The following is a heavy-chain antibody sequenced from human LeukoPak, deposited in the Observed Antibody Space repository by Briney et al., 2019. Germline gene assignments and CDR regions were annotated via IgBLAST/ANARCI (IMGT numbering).Heavy chain of an antibody. V-gene: IGHV1-69*05. CDR2: IIPIFGTA. CDR3: ASGSTSPYYYYYYYMDV. D-gene: IGHD2-2*01. J-gene: IGHJ6*03. CDR1: GGTFSSYA. Sequence: SVKVSCKASGGTFSSYAISWVRQAPGQGLEWMGGIIPIFGTANYAQKFQGRVTITTDESTSTAYMELSSLRSEDTAVYYCASGSTSPYYYYYYYMDVWGKGTTVTVSS.